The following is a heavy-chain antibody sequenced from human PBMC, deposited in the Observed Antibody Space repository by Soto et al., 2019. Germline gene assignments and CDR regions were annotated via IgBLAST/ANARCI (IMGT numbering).Heavy chain of an antibody. CDR2: IYYSGST. V-gene: IGHV4-31*03. D-gene: IGHD5-18*01. Sequence: QVQLQESGPGLVKPSQTLSLTCTVSGGSISSGGYYWSWIRQHPGKGLEWIGYIYYSGSTYYNPSLKSRVTISVDTSKNQFALKLSAVTAADTAVYYCAGGPDTAMVAGWWFDPWGQGTLFTVSS. CDR3: AGGPDTAMVAGWWFDP. CDR1: GGSISSGGYY. J-gene: IGHJ5*02.